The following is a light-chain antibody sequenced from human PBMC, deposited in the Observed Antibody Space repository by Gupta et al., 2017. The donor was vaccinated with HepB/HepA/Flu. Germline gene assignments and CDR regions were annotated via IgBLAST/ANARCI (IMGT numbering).Light chain of an antibody. J-gene: IGKJ1*01. CDR3: KQYLQTPWT. V-gene: IGKV2-28*01. CDR2: LVP. Sequence: IVMTQSRLSLPVTPGEPASISCRSSQSLLHSNGYNYLDWYLQKRCQSPQLLLYLVPKPSLAVPLRFSGRGPCTHFTLKISRVKTADVVLYYFKQYLQTPWTFGPGTKVEIK. CDR1: QSLLHSNGYNY.